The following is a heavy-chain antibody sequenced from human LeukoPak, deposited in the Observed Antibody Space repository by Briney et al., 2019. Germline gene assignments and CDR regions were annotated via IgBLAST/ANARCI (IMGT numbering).Heavy chain of an antibody. Sequence: PGGSLRLSCAASGFTFSSYGMHWVRQAPGKGLEWVAFIRYDGSNKYYADSVKGRFTISRDNSKNTLYLQMNSLRAEDTAVYYCAKTTKSDWLPDYWGQGTLVTVSS. V-gene: IGHV3-30*02. CDR1: GFTFSSYG. J-gene: IGHJ4*02. CDR2: IRYDGSNK. D-gene: IGHD3-9*01. CDR3: AKTTKSDWLPDY.